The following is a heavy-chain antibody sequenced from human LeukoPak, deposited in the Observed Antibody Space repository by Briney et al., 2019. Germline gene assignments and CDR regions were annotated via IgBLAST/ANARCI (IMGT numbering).Heavy chain of an antibody. CDR2: ISGNGGST. CDR1: GFTFSTYA. V-gene: IGHV3-64*01. D-gene: IGHD3-3*01. J-gene: IGHJ4*02. Sequence: QPGGSLRLSCAASGFTFSTYALHWVRQAPGKGLEYVSAISGNGGSTYYAISVKGRFAISRDNSKNTVYLQMGSLRAGDMAVYYCARDRAGFWSGYLDYWGQGTLVTVSS. CDR3: ARDRAGFWSGYLDY.